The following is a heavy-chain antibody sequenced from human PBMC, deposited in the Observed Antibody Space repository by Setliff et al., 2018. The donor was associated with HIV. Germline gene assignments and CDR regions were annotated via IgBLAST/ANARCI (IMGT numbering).Heavy chain of an antibody. J-gene: IGHJ5*01. D-gene: IGHD3-10*01. CDR1: GFSLATAGVG. Sequence: ESGPTLVNPTETLTLTCAFSGFSLATAGVGLGWIRQPPGERPEWLALIHWDGNTRYNTSLKGRLTITKATSNNHVVLMMSHMDPADTATYFCAHVNSLRSVYLDSWGEGMLVNVSS. CDR3: AHVNSLRSVYLDS. CDR2: IHWDGNT. V-gene: IGHV2-5*02.